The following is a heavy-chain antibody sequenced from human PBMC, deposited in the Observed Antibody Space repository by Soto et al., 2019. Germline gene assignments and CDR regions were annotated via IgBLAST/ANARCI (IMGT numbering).Heavy chain of an antibody. CDR2: MYYNGNI. D-gene: IGHD3-16*01. V-gene: IGHV4-59*01. CDR3: ASGGNWFDP. J-gene: IGHJ5*02. CDR1: GGSISNYY. Sequence: SETLSLTCNVSGGSISNYYWTWVRQSPEKGLEWIGYMYYNGNINYNPSLKSRVTISIGTSKNQFSLTLKSVTAADTAVYYCASGGNWFDPWGQGVLVTVSS.